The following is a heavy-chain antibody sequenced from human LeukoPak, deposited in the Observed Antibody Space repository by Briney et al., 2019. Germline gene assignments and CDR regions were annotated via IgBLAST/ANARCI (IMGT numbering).Heavy chain of an antibody. CDR3: ATIYCSSINCLSSYFDS. V-gene: IGHV1-69*01. D-gene: IGHD2-2*01. J-gene: IGHJ4*02. CDR1: GGTFNNYG. CDR2: IIPIFGTP. Sequence: SVKVSCKASGGTFNNYGINWVRQAPGQGLEWMGGIIPIFGTPDYAQKFQGRVTITADDSTSTAYLELSSLGSEDTAVYYCATIYCSSINCLSSYFDSWGQGTRVTVSS.